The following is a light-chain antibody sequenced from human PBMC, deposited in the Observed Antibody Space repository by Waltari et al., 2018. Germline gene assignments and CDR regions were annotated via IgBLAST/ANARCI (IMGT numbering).Light chain of an antibody. Sequence: QSDLTQPRSVSGSPGQSVTISCTGTSSDVGNYNFVSWYQQYPGKAPKLMIDDVTERASGVPDRFSGSTSGNTASLTISGLQTEDEADYYCCSYAGTYILFGTGTKVTVL. CDR1: SSDVGNYNF. J-gene: IGLJ1*01. CDR3: CSYAGTYIL. V-gene: IGLV2-11*01. CDR2: DVT.